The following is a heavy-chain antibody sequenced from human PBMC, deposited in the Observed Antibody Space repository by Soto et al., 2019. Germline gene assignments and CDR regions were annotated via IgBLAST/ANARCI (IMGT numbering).Heavy chain of an antibody. CDR1: GFTFIIYG. Sequence: PGGSLRLSCAASGFTFIIYGRHWVRQAPGKGLEWVAVISYDGSNKYYADSVKGRFTISRDNSKNTLYLQMNSLRAEDTAVYYCAKDAPYYYDSSGYYGMDVWGQGTTVTV. D-gene: IGHD3-22*01. V-gene: IGHV3-30*18. J-gene: IGHJ6*02. CDR2: ISYDGSNK. CDR3: AKDAPYYYDSSGYYGMDV.